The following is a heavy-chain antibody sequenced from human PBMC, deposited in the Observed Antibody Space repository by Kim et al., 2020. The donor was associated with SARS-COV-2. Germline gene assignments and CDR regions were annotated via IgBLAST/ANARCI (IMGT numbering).Heavy chain of an antibody. D-gene: IGHD6-19*01. CDR3: VRGGWYIDN. J-gene: IGHJ4*02. CDR2: IQEDGTGK. CDR1: GFRFSGSW. V-gene: IGHV3-7*01. Sequence: GGSLRLSCAASGFRFSGSWMSWVRQAPGKGLEWVTNIQEDGTGKNYVDSVKGRFTISRDNAKNSLYLQMNSLRAEDTAVYYCVRGGWYIDNWGQGTLVTVSS.